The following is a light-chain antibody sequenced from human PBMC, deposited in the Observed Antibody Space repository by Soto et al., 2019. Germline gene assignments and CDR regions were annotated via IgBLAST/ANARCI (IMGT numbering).Light chain of an antibody. V-gene: IGKV1-5*01. CDR1: QSIGTW. CDR3: QQCNSYSYT. CDR2: DAS. J-gene: IGKJ3*01. Sequence: DIQMTQSPSTLSASVGDRVTITCRASQSIGTWLAWYQQKPGKAPKLLIYDASNLESGVPSRFSGSGSGTEFTLTISSLQPDDFATYYCQQCNSYSYTLCHGTKVAI.